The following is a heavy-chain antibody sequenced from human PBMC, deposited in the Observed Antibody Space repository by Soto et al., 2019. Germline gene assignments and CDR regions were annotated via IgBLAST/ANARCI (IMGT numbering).Heavy chain of an antibody. CDR2: IDHSGNA. V-gene: IGHV4-34*01. CDR3: AREINRYSTACFDH. CDR1: GGSFSGYS. D-gene: IGHD2-2*01. Sequence: PSETLSLTCAVYGGSFSGYSWSWIRQPPERGLEWIGEIDHSGNAKYNPSLKSRVTISLDTSKNQFSLKLSSVTAADTAVFYCAREINRYSTACFDHWGPGTLVTVSS. J-gene: IGHJ5*02.